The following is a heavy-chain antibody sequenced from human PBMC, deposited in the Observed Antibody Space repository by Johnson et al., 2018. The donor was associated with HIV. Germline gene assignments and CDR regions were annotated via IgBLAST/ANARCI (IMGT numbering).Heavy chain of an antibody. V-gene: IGHV3-13*01. CDR3: ITGGSGTIPSGAFDI. J-gene: IGHJ3*02. Sequence: VQLVESGGVVVQPGGSLRLSCAASGFTFDDYAMHWVRQAPGKGLEWVSAIGTAGDTYYPGSVKGRFPISRENAKNSLYLQMNSLKTEDTAVYYCITGGSGTIPSGAFDIWGQGTMVTVSS. D-gene: IGHD1-26*01. CDR1: GFTFDDYA. CDR2: IGTAGDT.